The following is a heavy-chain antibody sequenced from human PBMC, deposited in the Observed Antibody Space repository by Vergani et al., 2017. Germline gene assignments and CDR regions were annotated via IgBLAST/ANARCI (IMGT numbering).Heavy chain of an antibody. Sequence: QVQLVQSGAEVKKPGASVKVSCKASGYTFTGYYMHWVRQAPGQGLEWMGWFNPNSGGTNYAQKFQGRVTMTRDTSISTAYMELSRLRSDDTAVYYCARDGYYDYVWGSYRLGYWGQGTLVTVSS. V-gene: IGHV1-2*02. CDR1: GYTFTGYY. CDR3: ARDGYYDYVWGSYRLGY. D-gene: IGHD3-16*02. CDR2: FNPNSGGT. J-gene: IGHJ4*02.